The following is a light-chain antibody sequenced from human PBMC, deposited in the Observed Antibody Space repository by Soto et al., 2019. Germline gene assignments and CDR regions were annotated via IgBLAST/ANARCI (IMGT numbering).Light chain of an antibody. CDR3: QQYNNWPPGWT. Sequence: EIVMTQSPATLSVSPGERATLSCRASQSVSSNLAWYQQKPGQAPRLLIYGASTRATGIPARFSGSGSGTEFTLTISSVQSEDFAVYSCQQYNNWPPGWTCGQGTKVEIK. V-gene: IGKV3-15*01. CDR2: GAS. J-gene: IGKJ1*01. CDR1: QSVSSN.